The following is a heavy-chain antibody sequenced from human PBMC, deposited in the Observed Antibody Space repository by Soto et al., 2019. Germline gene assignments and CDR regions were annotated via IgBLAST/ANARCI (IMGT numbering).Heavy chain of an antibody. D-gene: IGHD2-21*01. CDR2: IIPIFGTS. CDR1: GGTLINYA. J-gene: IGHJ6*02. CDR3: ARDSARRDKHVIAWTDYDYGFDV. Sequence: QVQLVQSGAEVKKPGSSVKVSCTAAGGTLINYAISWVRQAPGQGLEWMGGIIPIFGTSNYAQKFQGRVTITADKSTSTAYMELRSLRSGDTAIYYCARDSARRDKHVIAWTDYDYGFDVWGQGTTVAVSS. V-gene: IGHV1-69*06.